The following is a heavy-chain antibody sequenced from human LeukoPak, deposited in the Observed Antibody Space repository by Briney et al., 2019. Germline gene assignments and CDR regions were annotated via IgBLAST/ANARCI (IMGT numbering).Heavy chain of an antibody. J-gene: IGHJ6*03. CDR2: IIPIFGTA. Sequence: SVKVSCKASRYTFTSYYMHWVRQAPGQGLEWMGGIIPIFGTANYAQKFQGRVTITADESTSTAYMELCSLRSEDTAVYYCARGPLGYYYYMDVWGKGTTVTVSS. V-gene: IGHV1-69*13. CDR3: ARGPLGYYYYMDV. CDR1: RYTFTSYY.